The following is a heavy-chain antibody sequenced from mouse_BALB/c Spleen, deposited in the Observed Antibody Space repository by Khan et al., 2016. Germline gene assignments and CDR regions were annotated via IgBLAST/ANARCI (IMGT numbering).Heavy chain of an antibody. Sequence: EVQLQESGGGLVHPGGSLKLSCAASGYEFSRYWMSWVRQATGKGLEWIGEINPDSDTINYTPSLKDKFIISRDNAKNTLYLQMSKVNSEDTALYYCASAGYYGYLAYWGQGTLVTVSA. D-gene: IGHD1-1*01. CDR2: INPDSDTI. V-gene: IGHV4-1*02. CDR1: GYEFSRYW. CDR3: ASAGYYGYLAY. J-gene: IGHJ3*01.